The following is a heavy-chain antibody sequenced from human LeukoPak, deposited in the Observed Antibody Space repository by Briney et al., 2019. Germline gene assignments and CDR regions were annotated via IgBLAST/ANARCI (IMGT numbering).Heavy chain of an antibody. J-gene: IGHJ4*02. CDR2: ISGSGGST. D-gene: IGHD5-18*01. CDR3: ASPVYRYTTGGFDY. Sequence: SGGSLRLSCAASGFTFSSYAMSWVRQAPGKGLEWVSAISGSGGSTYYADSVKGRFTISRDNSKNTLYLQMNSLRAEDTAVYYCASPVYRYTTGGFDYWGQGTLVTVSS. CDR1: GFTFSSYA. V-gene: IGHV3-23*01.